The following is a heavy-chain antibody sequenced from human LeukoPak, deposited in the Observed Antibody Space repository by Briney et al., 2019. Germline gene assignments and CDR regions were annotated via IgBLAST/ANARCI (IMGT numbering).Heavy chain of an antibody. J-gene: IGHJ4*02. V-gene: IGHV2-5*02. CDR2: IYWDDDK. CDR3: AHRRGLAAAGVFDY. Sequence: SGPTLVNPTQPLTLTCTFSGFSLSTRGVGVGWIRQPPGKALEWLALIYWDDDKRYSPSLKSRLTITKDTSKNQVVLTMTNMDPVDTATYYCAHRRGLAAAGVFDYWGQGALVTVSS. CDR1: GFSLSTRGVG. D-gene: IGHD6-13*01.